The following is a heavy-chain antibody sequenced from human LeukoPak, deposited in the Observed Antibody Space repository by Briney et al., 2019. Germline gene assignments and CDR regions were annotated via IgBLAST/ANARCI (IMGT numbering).Heavy chain of an antibody. V-gene: IGHV3-53*01. CDR2: IYSGGST. D-gene: IGHD3-22*01. CDR1: GFTVSSNY. Sequence: PGGSLRLSCAASGFTVSSNYMSWVRQAPGKGLAWVSVIYSGGSTYYADSVKGRFTISRDNSKNTLYLETNNLKAESTAVYYCARDRYYDRSGYYNKTYYYYYRDVWGKGTTVTVSS. CDR3: ARDRYYDRSGYYNKTYYYYYRDV. J-gene: IGHJ6*03.